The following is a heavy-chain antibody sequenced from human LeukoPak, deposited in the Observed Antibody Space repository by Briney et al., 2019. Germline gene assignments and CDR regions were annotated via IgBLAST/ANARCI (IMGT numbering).Heavy chain of an antibody. CDR3: ARDLGGYSYGVGLLGFDI. CDR2: INPNSGGT. J-gene: IGHJ3*02. CDR1: GYTFTGYY. Sequence: ASVKVSCKASGYTFTGYYMHWVRLAPGQGLEWMGRINPNSGGTNYAQKFQGRVTMTRDTSISTAYMELSSLRSDDTAVYYCARDLGGYSYGVGLLGFDIWGQGTMVTVSS. D-gene: IGHD5-18*01. V-gene: IGHV1-2*02.